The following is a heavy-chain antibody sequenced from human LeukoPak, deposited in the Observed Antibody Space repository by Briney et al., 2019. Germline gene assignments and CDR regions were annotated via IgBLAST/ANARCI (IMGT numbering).Heavy chain of an antibody. CDR1: GNTPTEVS. CDR3: ARGSLNWFDP. Sequence: ASVKVSCKVSGNTPTEVSIHWVRQAPGEGLEWMEGFDPEDGETIYVQKFQGRVTMTADTSTDTAYMELSSLRSEDTAVYYCARGSLNWFDPWGQGTLVTVSS. V-gene: IGHV1-24*01. CDR2: FDPEDGET. J-gene: IGHJ5*02.